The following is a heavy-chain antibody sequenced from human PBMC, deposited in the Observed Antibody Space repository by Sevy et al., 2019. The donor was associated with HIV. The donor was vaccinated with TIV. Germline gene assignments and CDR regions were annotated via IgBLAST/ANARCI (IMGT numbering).Heavy chain of an antibody. D-gene: IGHD2-8*01. J-gene: IGHJ4*02. CDR2: IIPIFGTA. V-gene: IGHV1-69*06. CDR3: AVGYCTNGVCYSSDY. Sequence: SVKVSCKASGGTFSSYAISWVRQAPGQGLEWMGGIIPIFGTANYAQKFQGRVTITADKSTSTAYMELSSLRSEDTAVYYCAVGYCTNGVCYSSDYWGQGTLVTVSS. CDR1: GGTFSSYA.